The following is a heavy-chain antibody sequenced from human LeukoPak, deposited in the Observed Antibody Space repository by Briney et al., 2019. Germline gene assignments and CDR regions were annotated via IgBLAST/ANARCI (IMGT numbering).Heavy chain of an antibody. CDR1: GYTFTSYY. V-gene: IGHV1-46*01. CDR2: INPSGGST. J-gene: IGHJ4*02. Sequence: ASVKVSCKASGYTFTSYYMHWVRQAPGQGLERMGIINPSGGSTSYAQKFQGRVTMTRDMSTSTVYMELSSLRSEDTAVYYCARGYSSSSSRDYFDYWGQGTLVTVSS. CDR3: ARGYSSSSSRDYFDY. D-gene: IGHD6-6*01.